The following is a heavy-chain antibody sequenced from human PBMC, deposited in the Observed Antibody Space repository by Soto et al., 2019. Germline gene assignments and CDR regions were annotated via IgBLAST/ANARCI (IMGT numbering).Heavy chain of an antibody. V-gene: IGHV3-23*01. D-gene: IGHD3-22*01. CDR1: GFTFSGYA. CDR3: ARDYYDSSGYYASLDY. Sequence: PGGSLRLSCAASGFTFSGYAMSWVRQAPGKGPEWVSFITAKSEETGYADSVKGRFTISRDNSKNSLYLQMNSLRDEDTAVYYCARDYYDSSGYYASLDYWRQGTLVTVSS. CDR2: ITAKSEET. J-gene: IGHJ4*02.